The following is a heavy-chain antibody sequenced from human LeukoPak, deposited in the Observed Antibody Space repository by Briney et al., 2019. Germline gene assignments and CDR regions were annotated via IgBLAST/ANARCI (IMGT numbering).Heavy chain of an antibody. CDR3: ARVSGCSGTSCPSGFVDS. D-gene: IGHD2-2*01. CDR2: ISRIGSTT. Sequence: PGGSLRLSCVASELTFGTYEMKWVRQAPGKGLECVSYISRIGSTTYYADSVRGRFTISRDNAKKSLYLQMNSLRADDTAVYYCARVSGCSGTSCPSGFVDSWGQGTLVAVSS. J-gene: IGHJ4*02. V-gene: IGHV3-48*03. CDR1: ELTFGTYE.